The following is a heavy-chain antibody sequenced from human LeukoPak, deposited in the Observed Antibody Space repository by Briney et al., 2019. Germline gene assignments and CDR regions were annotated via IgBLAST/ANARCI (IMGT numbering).Heavy chain of an antibody. D-gene: IGHD3-3*01. CDR3: ARGRNYDFWSGYYMDY. CDR2: ISSSGSTI. CDR1: GFTFSSYE. Sequence: GGSLRLSCAASGFTFSSYEMNWVRQAPGKGLEWVSYISSSGSTIYYADSVKGRFTISRDNAKNSLYLQMNSLRAEDTAVYYCARGRNYDFWSGYYMDYWGQGTLVTVSS. J-gene: IGHJ4*02. V-gene: IGHV3-48*03.